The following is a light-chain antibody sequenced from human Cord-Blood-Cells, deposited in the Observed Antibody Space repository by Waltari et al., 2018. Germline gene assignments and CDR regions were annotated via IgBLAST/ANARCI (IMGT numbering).Light chain of an antibody. CDR3: SSYTSSSTWV. CDR1: SSDVGGYNY. J-gene: IGLJ3*02. Sequence: QSALTQPASVSGSPGQSITISCTGTSSDVGGYNYVSWYQQHPGKAPKLMIYYVSKRPSGVSIRFSGSKSGNTASLTISGLQAEDEADYYCSSYTSSSTWVFGGGTKLTVL. CDR2: YVS. V-gene: IGLV2-14*01.